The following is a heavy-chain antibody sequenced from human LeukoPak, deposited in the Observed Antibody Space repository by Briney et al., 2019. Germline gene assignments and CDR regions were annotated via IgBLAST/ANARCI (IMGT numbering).Heavy chain of an antibody. D-gene: IGHD5-12*01. CDR3: ARVWYSGYGPRLYYYYYYMDV. CDR1: GFTFSSYG. J-gene: IGHJ6*03. CDR2: IRYDGSNK. V-gene: IGHV3-30*02. Sequence: SGGSLRLSCAASGFTFSSYGMHWVRQAPGKGLEWVAFIRYDGSNKYYADSVKGRFTISRDNSKNTLYLQMNSLRAEDTAVYYCARVWYSGYGPRLYYYYYYMDVWGKGTTVTVSS.